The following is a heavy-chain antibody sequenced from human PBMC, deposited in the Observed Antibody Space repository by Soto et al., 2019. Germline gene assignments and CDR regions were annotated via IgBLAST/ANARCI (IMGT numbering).Heavy chain of an antibody. V-gene: IGHV1-3*01. Sequence: ASVKVSCKASGYTFTSYAMHWVRQAPGQRLEWMGWINAGNGNTKCSQKFQGRVTITRDTSASTAYMELSSLRSEDTAVYYCASWSRTQYYYGMDVWGQGTTVTVSS. CDR1: GYTFTSYA. J-gene: IGHJ6*02. CDR2: INAGNGNT. D-gene: IGHD2-8*02. CDR3: ASWSRTQYYYGMDV.